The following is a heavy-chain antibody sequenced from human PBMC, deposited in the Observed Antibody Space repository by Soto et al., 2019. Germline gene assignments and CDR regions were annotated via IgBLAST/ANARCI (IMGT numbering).Heavy chain of an antibody. CDR2: ISWNSGSI. D-gene: IGHD4-17*01. CDR1: GFTFDDYA. Sequence: EVQLVESGGGLVQPGRSLRLSCAASGFTFDDYAMHWVRQAPGKGLEWVSGISWNSGSIGYADSVKGRFTISRDNAKNSLYLQMNSLRAEDTALYYCAKGYGDSYSYYYMDVWGKGTTVTVSS. J-gene: IGHJ6*03. CDR3: AKGYGDSYSYYYMDV. V-gene: IGHV3-9*01.